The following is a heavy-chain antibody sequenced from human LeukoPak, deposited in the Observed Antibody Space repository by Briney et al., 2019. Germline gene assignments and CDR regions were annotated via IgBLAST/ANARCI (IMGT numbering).Heavy chain of an antibody. J-gene: IGHJ4*02. CDR3: AGSSPSPRGSWHGN. V-gene: IGHV4-59*08. CDR2: IYYSGST. D-gene: IGHD2-2*01. CDR1: GGSFSGYY. Sequence: SETLSLTCAVYGGSFSGYYWTWIRQPPGKGLEWIGYIYYSGSTNYNPSLKSRATISVDTSNNQFSLKLSSVTAADTAVYYCAGSSPSPRGSWHGNWGQGTLVTVSS.